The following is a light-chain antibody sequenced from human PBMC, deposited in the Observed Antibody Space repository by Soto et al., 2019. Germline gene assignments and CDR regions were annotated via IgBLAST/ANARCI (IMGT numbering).Light chain of an antibody. CDR2: GDS. V-gene: IGLV1-40*01. J-gene: IGLJ3*02. CDR3: QSYDSSLSGWL. Sequence: VLTQPPSVSGAPGQRVTISCTGSSSNIGAGYNVHWYQQVPGTAPKLLIYGDSNRPSGVPDRFSGSKSGTSASLAITGLQAEDESDYYCQSYDSSLSGWLFGGGTKLTVL. CDR1: SSNIGAGYN.